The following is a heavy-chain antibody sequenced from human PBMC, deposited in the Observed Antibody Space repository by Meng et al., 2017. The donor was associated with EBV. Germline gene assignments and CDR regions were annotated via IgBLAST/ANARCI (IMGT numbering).Heavy chain of an antibody. V-gene: IGHV1-69*01. D-gene: IGHD3-10*01. CDR3: ASESGRGYTPDY. J-gene: IGHJ4*02. Sequence: QGEFEHAAARVKKPGSPVKGSCKTSGGPFRYYAISWVRQAPGQGLEWLGGFLPRLGAPNYAQKFHGRVKITADESTSTHYMDLSSLRSEDTAIYYCASESGRGYTPDYWGQGTLVTVSS. CDR2: FLPRLGAP. CDR1: GGPFRYYA.